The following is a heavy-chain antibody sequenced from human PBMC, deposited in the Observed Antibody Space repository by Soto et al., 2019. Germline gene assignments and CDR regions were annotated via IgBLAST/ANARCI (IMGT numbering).Heavy chain of an antibody. CDR3: VHWTTGTRGTKFFDY. V-gene: IGHV2-5*02. Sequence: GPTRVIRTHTLTLTCPFSGFSLTSLTLGMGVGWIRQPPGKALEWLALIYWDDDKRYNPSLKSRLTITKDTSQSQVVLTMTNMDAVDTAKYFCVHWTTGTRGTKFFDYWGRGTLGTVSS. CDR2: IYWDDDK. CDR1: GFSLTSLTLGMG. J-gene: IGHJ4*02. D-gene: IGHD3-9*01.